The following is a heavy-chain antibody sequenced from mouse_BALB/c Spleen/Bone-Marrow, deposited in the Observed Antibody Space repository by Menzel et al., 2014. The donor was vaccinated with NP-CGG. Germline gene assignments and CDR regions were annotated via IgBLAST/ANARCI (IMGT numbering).Heavy chain of an antibody. D-gene: IGHD2-2*01. CDR2: INPYNDNT. CDR3: ARSLYGCGWYFDV. Sequence: LVESGPELVKPGASVKMSCKASGYTFTSYVMHWVKQKPGQGLEWIGNINPYNDNTKYNEKFKGKATLTSDKSSSTAYMELSSLTSEDSAVYYCARSLYGCGWYFDVWGAGTTVTVSS. J-gene: IGHJ1*01. CDR1: GYTFTSYV. V-gene: IGHV1-14*01.